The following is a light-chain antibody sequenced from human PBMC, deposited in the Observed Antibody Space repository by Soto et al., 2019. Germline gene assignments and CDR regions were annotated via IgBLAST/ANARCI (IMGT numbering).Light chain of an antibody. CDR3: AAWDDSLNGYV. CDR1: NSNIGTNT. J-gene: IGLJ1*01. Sequence: QSVLTQPPSASGTPGQRVTISCSGSNSNIGTNTVNWYQQLPGTAPKLLIYSNNQRPSGVPDRFSGSKSGTSAYLASSGLQSEDEADYYCAAWDDSLNGYVFGTGTKLTVL. V-gene: IGLV1-44*01. CDR2: SNN.